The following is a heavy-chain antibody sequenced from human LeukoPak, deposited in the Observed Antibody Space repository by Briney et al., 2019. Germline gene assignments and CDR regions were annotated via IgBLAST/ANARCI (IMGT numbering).Heavy chain of an antibody. CDR3: ARDGWFGDLDAFDI. J-gene: IGHJ3*02. CDR2: ISTYNGKT. CDR1: GYTFTKYD. D-gene: IGHD3-10*01. V-gene: IGHV1-18*01. Sequence: GASVKVSCKASGYTFTKYDISWVRQAPGQGLEWMGWISTYNGKTNHAQKLQGRVTMTTDTSTSTAYMELRSLRSDDTGVYYCARDGWFGDLDAFDIWGQGTMVIVSS.